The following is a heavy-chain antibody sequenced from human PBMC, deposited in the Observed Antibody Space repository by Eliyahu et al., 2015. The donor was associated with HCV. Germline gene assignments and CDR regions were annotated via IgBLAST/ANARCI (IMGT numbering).Heavy chain of an antibody. Sequence: EVKKPGSSVKVSCKASGGTFSSYAISWVRQAPGQGLEWMGGIIPIFGTANYAQKFQGRVTITADESTSTAYMELSSLRSEDTAVYYCASLRSSSWFDLKYNWFDPWGQGTLVTVSS. CDR2: IIPIFGTA. CDR1: GGTFSSYA. CDR3: ASLRSSSWFDLKYNWFDP. J-gene: IGHJ5*02. D-gene: IGHD6-6*01. V-gene: IGHV1-69*01.